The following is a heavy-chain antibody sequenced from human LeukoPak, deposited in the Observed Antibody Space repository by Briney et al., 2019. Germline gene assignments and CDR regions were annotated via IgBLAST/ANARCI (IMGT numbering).Heavy chain of an antibody. D-gene: IGHD1-20*01. CDR1: GFTFSSYS. V-gene: IGHV3-48*01. CDR2: ISSSSSII. Sequence: GGSLSLSCAASGFTFSSYSMNWVRQAPGKGLEWVSYISSSSSIIDHADSVKGRFTISRDNAKKSLYLQMNSLRAEDTAVYYCARGPINWTPFHYWGQGTLVTVSS. CDR3: ARGPINWTPFHY. J-gene: IGHJ4*02.